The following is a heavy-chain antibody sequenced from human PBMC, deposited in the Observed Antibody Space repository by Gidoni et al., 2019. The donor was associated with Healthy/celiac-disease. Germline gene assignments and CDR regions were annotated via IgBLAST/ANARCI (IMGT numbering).Heavy chain of an antibody. D-gene: IGHD3-22*01. CDR3: ARRKDSSGYSSAFDS. CDR2: ISPGDSDT. CDR1: GDSFTSYW. J-gene: IGHJ4*02. V-gene: IGHV5-51*01. Sequence: EVQLVQSGAEVKKPGESLKIACKGSGDSFTSYWIGWVRQMPGKGLEWMAIISPGDSDTSYSPSFQGQVTISADTSISTAYLQWSSLKASDTAMYYCARRKDSSGYSSAFDSWGQGTLVTVSS.